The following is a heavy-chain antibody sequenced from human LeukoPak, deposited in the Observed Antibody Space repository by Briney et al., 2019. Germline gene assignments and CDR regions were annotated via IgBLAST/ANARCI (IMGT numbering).Heavy chain of an antibody. CDR1: GYTFTAFH. Sequence: APVKVSCKASGYTFTAFHLHWVRQAPGQGLEWMGRIKPNNGDTSYAQKFQGRVTMTRDTSLSTIYMELNSLRSDDTAVYYCARGYNSGYEYWGQGTLVTVSS. V-gene: IGHV1-2*06. CDR3: ARGYNSGYEY. J-gene: IGHJ4*02. CDR2: IKPNNGDT. D-gene: IGHD1-14*01.